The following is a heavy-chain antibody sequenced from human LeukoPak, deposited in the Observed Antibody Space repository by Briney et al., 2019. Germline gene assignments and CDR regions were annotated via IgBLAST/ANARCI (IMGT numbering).Heavy chain of an antibody. CDR2: IYYTGTT. Sequence: SETLSLTCTVSGGSISSSSYYWGWIRQPPGKGLEWIGSIYYTGTTYYNPSLKSRVTISVDTSKNQFSLKVNSVTAADTAVYHCARLSPAAGPWYFDYWGQGTLVTVSS. CDR3: ARLSPAAGPWYFDY. J-gene: IGHJ4*02. D-gene: IGHD6-13*01. CDR1: GGSISSSSYY. V-gene: IGHV4-39*01.